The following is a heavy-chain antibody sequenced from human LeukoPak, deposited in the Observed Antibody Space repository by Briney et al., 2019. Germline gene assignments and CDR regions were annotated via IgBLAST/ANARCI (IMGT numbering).Heavy chain of an antibody. CDR3: ATVPAAPNYYYYYMDV. D-gene: IGHD2-2*01. V-gene: IGHV1-46*01. CDR1: GYTFTSCY. Sequence: ASVKVSCKASGYTFTSCYMHWVRQAPGQGLEWMGIINPSGGSTPHAQKFQGRVTMTRDTSTSTVYMELNSLRSEDTAVYYCATVPAAPNYYYYYMDVWGKGTTVTVSS. CDR2: INPSGGST. J-gene: IGHJ6*03.